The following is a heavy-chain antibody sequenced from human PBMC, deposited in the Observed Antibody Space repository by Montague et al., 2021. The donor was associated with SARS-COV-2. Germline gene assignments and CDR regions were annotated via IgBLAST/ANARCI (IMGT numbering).Heavy chain of an antibody. D-gene: IGHD3-10*01. Sequence: SLRLSCAASGFTFNNYGIHWVRQAPGKGLEWVAVISYEGSQRFFSDSVKGRFAISGDSAQRTVFLLMNSLRVDDTAVYHCAKASEVFWLGQFARDAFDLWGQGTTVVVSS. CDR3: AKASEVFWLGQFARDAFDL. V-gene: IGHV3-30*18. CDR1: GFTFNNYG. J-gene: IGHJ3*01. CDR2: ISYEGSQR.